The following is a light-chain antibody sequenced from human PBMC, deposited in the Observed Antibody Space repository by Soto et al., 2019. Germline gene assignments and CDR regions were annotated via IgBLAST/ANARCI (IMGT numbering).Light chain of an antibody. Sequence: QSVLTQPRSVSGSPGQSVTISCTGTSSDVGGYNYVSWYQQHPGKAPKLMIYEVSNRPSGVSNRFSGSKSGNTASLTISGLQAEDEADYYCSSYTSSSTPLVFGGGTKLTVL. CDR2: EVS. CDR1: SSDVGGYNY. V-gene: IGLV2-14*01. J-gene: IGLJ2*01. CDR3: SSYTSSSTPLV.